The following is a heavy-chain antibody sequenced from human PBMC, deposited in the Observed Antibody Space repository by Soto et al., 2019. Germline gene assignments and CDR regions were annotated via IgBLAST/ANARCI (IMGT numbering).Heavy chain of an antibody. V-gene: IGHV3-53*01. J-gene: IGHJ4*02. D-gene: IGHD6-6*01. CDR1: GFSVSNNY. CDR2: IYSGGST. Sequence: PGGSLRLSCAASGFSVSNNYLKWVRQAPGKGLEWVSVIYSGGSTYYAGSVKGRFSISRDDSKNTLYLQMNSLRAEDTAVYYCARGRVAALLPYYFDLWGQGTLVTVSS. CDR3: ARGRVAALLPYYFDL.